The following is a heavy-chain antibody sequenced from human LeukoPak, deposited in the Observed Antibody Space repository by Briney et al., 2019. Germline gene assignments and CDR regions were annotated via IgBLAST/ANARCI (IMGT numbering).Heavy chain of an antibody. CDR2: INHSGST. CDR3: ARGIGYGDYLGYYYYYMDV. J-gene: IGHJ6*03. V-gene: IGHV4-34*01. Sequence: SETLSLTCAVYGGSFSGYYWSWIRQPPGKGLEWIGEINHSGSTNYNPSLKSRVTIPVDTSKNQFPLKLSSVTAADTAVYYCARGIGYGDYLGYYYYYMDVWGKGTTVTVSS. D-gene: IGHD4-17*01. CDR1: GGSFSGYY.